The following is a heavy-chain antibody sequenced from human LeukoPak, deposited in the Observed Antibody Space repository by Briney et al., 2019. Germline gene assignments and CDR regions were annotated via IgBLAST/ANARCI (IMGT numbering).Heavy chain of an antibody. CDR1: GGSFSGYY. Sequence: SETLSLTCAVYGGSFSGYYWSWIRQPPGKGLEWIGEINHSGSTNYNPSLKSRVTISVDTSKNQFSLKLSSVTAADTAVYYCARVPGGEYNWFDPWGQGTLVTVSS. CDR2: INHSGST. D-gene: IGHD3-16*01. CDR3: ARVPGGEYNWFDP. V-gene: IGHV4-34*01. J-gene: IGHJ5*02.